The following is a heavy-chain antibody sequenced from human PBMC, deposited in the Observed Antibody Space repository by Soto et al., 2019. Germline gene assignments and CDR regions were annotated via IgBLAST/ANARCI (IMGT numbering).Heavy chain of an antibody. CDR3: ATEWSSSATEFDF. J-gene: IGHJ4*02. CDR1: GFTFSSYG. V-gene: IGHV3-30*03. CDR2: ISHDGSNK. Sequence: GGSLRLSCAASGFTFSSYGMHWIRQAPGRGLEWVAVISHDGSNKYYAGSVKGRFTISRDNSKNTLYLQVNSLRAEDTALYYCATEWSSSATEFDFWGQGXLVTVSS. D-gene: IGHD6-6*01.